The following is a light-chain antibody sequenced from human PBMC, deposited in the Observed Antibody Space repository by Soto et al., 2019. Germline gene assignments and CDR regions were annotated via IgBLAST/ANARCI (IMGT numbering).Light chain of an antibody. Sequence: EIVLTQSPATLSLSPGERATLSCRASQSVSSYLAWYQQKPGQAPRLLIYDASNSATGIPARFSGSGSGTDFTLTISRLEPEDFAVYYCQQRSNWPKTFGQGTKLEIK. CDR3: QQRSNWPKT. CDR1: QSVSSY. V-gene: IGKV3-11*01. CDR2: DAS. J-gene: IGKJ2*01.